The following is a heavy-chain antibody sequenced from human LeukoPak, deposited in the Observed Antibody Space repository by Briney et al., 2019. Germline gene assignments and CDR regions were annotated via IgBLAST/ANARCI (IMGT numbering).Heavy chain of an antibody. J-gene: IGHJ4*02. D-gene: IGHD2-2*01. CDR1: GDSISSYC. V-gene: IGHV4-4*07. CDR3: ARETLSTSGRVFDY. CDR2: IYTSGTT. Sequence: SETLSLTCTVSGDSISSYCLTWIRQPAGKGLEWIGRIYTSGTTNYNPSLESRLTISLDTSKNQFSLIMRAVTAADTAVYYCARETLSTSGRVFDYWGQGALVTVSS.